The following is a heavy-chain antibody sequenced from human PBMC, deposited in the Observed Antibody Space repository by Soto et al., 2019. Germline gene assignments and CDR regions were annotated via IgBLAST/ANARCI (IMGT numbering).Heavy chain of an antibody. CDR1: GYTFTSYD. V-gene: IGHV1-8*01. CDR2: MNPNSGNT. CDR3: ARDRLAVAGTSGYFDY. J-gene: IGHJ4*02. Sequence: ASVKVSRQASGYTFTSYDINWVRQATGQGLEWMGWMNPNSGNTGYAQKFQGRVTMTRNTSISTAYMELSSLRSEDTAVYYCARDRLAVAGTSGYFDYWGQGTLVTVSS. D-gene: IGHD6-19*01.